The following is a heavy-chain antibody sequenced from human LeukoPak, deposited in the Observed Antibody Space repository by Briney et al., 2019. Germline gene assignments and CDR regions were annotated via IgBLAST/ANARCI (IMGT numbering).Heavy chain of an antibody. V-gene: IGHV3-23*01. CDR3: AKRYHYDTSGNPGGLDP. J-gene: IGHJ5*02. D-gene: IGHD3-22*01. Sequence: GGSLRLSCAASGFTFSSYAMGWVRQAPGKGLEWVSTIGGSGDGTYYADSVKGRFTISRDNSKNTLSLQMNSLRAEDTAVYYCAKRYHYDTSGNPGGLDPWGQGTPVTVSS. CDR1: GFTFSSYA. CDR2: IGGSGDGT.